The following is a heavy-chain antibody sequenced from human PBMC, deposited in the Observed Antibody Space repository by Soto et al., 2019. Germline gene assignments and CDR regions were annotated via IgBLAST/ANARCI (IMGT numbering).Heavy chain of an antibody. J-gene: IGHJ4*02. CDR3: AKEEYRSSYFDY. V-gene: IGHV3-30*18. Sequence: QVQLVESGGGVVQPGRSLRLSCAASGFTFSSYGMHWVRQAPGKGLEWVARISYDGSKKGYADSVKGRFTISRDNSKDTLYLQVHSQRAEDTAVFYCAKEEYRSSYFDYWGQGTLV. CDR1: GFTFSSYG. CDR2: ISYDGSKK. D-gene: IGHD3-16*02.